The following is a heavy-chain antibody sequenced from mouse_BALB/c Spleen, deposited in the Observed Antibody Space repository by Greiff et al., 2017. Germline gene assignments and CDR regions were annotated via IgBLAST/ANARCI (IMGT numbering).Heavy chain of an antibody. D-gene: IGHD2-14*01. V-gene: IGHV1S56*01. Sequence: QVQLKESGPELVKPGASVKMSCKASGYTFTSYYIHWVKQRPGQGLEWIGWIYPGDGSTKYNEKFKGKTTLTADKSSSTAYMLLSSLTSEDSAIYFCARGYAPYYYAMDYWGQGTSVTVSS. CDR1: GYTFTSYY. CDR2: IYPGDGST. CDR3: ARGYAPYYYAMDY. J-gene: IGHJ4*01.